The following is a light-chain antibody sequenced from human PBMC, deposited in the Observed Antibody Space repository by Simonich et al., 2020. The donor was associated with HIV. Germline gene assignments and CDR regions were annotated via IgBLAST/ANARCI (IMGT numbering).Light chain of an antibody. CDR1: SGDVGGYNY. J-gene: IGLJ3*02. CDR2: DVN. Sequence: QSALTQPRSGSGAPGQSDTLSGTGTSGDVGGYNYVSWYQQHPGKAPKLMIYDVNKRPSGFSNRFDGSKSGNPASLTISGLQADDEANYYCSSYTSSNTWVFGGGTKLTVL. CDR3: SSYTSSNTWV. V-gene: IGLV2-11*01.